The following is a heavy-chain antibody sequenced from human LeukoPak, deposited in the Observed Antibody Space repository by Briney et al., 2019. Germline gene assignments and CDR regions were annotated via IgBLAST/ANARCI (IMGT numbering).Heavy chain of an antibody. CDR1: GYSFTSYW. CDR3: ARGGLRWMREYYFDY. V-gene: IGHV5-51*01. J-gene: IGHJ4*02. CDR2: IYPGDSDT. Sequence: GESLQISCKGSGYSFTSYWIGWVRQMPGKGLEWMGIIYPGDSDTRYSPSFQGQVTISADKSISTAYLQWSSLKASDTAMYYCARGGLRWMREYYFDYWGQGTLVTVSS. D-gene: IGHD5-12*01.